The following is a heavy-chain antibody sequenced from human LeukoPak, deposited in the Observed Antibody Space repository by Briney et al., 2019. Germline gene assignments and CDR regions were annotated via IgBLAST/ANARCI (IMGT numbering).Heavy chain of an antibody. CDR1: GDSVSSNSVA. CDR2: TYYRSKWYS. V-gene: IGHV6-1*01. CDR3: ARYCGGGSCPSY. D-gene: IGHD2-15*01. J-gene: IGHJ4*02. Sequence: SQTLSLTCAISGDSVSSNSVAWNWIRQSPSRGLEWRGRTYYRSKWYSDYAVSVKGRITINPDTSKNQFSLQLNSVTPEDTAVYYCARYCGGGSCPSYWGQGTLVTVSS.